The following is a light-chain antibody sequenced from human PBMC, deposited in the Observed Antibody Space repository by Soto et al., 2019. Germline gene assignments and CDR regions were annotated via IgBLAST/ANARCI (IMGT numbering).Light chain of an antibody. V-gene: IGKV4-1*01. CDR2: WAS. J-gene: IGKJ1*01. CDR1: QSVLYSSNNKIY. CDR3: QQYFSAPWT. Sequence: DIVMTQSPDSLAVSLGERATINCKSSQSVLYSSNNKIYLAWYQQKPGLPPKLLIYWASTRESGVPDRFSGSGSGTDFTLTISSLQAEDVADYYCQQYFSAPWTFGHGTKVEIK.